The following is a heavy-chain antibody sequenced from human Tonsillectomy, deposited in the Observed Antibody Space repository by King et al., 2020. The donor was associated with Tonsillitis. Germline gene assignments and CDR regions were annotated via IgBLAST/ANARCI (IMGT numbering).Heavy chain of an antibody. J-gene: IGHJ6*02. V-gene: IGHV5-51*01. CDR1: GYSFTSYW. Sequence: QLVQSGAEVKKPGESLKISCKGSGYSFTSYWIGWVRQMPGKGLEWMGIIYPGDSDTRYSPSFQGQVTISADKSISTAYLQWSSLKASDTAMYYCARHVMVRGVISGGMDVWGQGTPVTVSS. CDR2: IYPGDSDT. CDR3: ARHVMVRGVISGGMDV. D-gene: IGHD3-10*01.